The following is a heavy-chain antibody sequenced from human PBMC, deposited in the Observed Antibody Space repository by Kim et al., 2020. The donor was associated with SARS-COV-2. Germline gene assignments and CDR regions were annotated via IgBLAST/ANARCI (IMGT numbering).Heavy chain of an antibody. CDR3: ARDMWAVVPAAPRY. J-gene: IGHJ4*02. D-gene: IGHD2-2*01. Sequence: EQKCQGRVTMTRDTSTSTVYMELSSLRSEDTAVYYCARDMWAVVPAAPRYWGQGTLVTVSS. V-gene: IGHV1-46*01.